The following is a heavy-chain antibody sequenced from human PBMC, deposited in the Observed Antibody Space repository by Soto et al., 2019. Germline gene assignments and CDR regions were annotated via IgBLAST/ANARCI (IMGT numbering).Heavy chain of an antibody. D-gene: IGHD3-10*01. CDR3: AGGGTYASGTYGH. CDR2: INSDGSVT. Sequence: EVQLVESGGDLVHPGGSLSLSCAASGFTFTSYWMHWVRQAPGKGLVWVSRINSDGSVTVYADSVKGRFTISRDNAKNTVYLQQNTLSAEDWGVYYIAGGGTYASGTYGHWGEGSLVTVSS. J-gene: IGHJ4*02. V-gene: IGHV3-74*01. CDR1: GFTFTSYW.